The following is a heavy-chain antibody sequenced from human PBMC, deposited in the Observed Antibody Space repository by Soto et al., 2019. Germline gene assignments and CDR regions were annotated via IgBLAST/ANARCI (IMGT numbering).Heavy chain of an antibody. CDR2: IYWNDDK. CDR3: AHSGGDPRDLYCSSTSCYYWFDP. Sequence: GSGPTLVNPTQTLTLTCTFSGFSLSTSGVGVGWIRQPPGKALEWLALIYWNDDKRYSPSLKSRLTITKDTSKNQVVLTMTNMDPVDTATYYCAHSGGDPRDLYCSSTSCYYWFDPWGQGTLVTVSS. D-gene: IGHD2-2*01. V-gene: IGHV2-5*01. J-gene: IGHJ5*02. CDR1: GFSLSTSGVG.